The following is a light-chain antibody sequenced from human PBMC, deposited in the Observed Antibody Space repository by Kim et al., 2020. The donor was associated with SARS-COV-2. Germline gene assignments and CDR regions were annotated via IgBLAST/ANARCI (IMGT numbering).Light chain of an antibody. Sequence: PGKTAGVSCGGNSIGSKSVHWDQQKSGQAPVLVISYDSDRPSGIPERFSGSNSGNTATLTISRVEAGDEADYYCQVWDSSSDHRVVFGGGTQLTVL. CDR1: SIGSKS. CDR2: YDS. V-gene: IGLV3-21*04. J-gene: IGLJ2*01. CDR3: QVWDSSSDHRVV.